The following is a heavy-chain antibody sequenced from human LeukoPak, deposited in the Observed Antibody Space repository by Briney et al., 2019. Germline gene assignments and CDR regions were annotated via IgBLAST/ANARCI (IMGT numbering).Heavy chain of an antibody. Sequence: PSETLSLTCSVSGGSVSNNYWGWIRQPPEKGLEWVGAMYYSGGSTYNPSLKTRVTISVDTSNNQFSLRLTSVTAADTAVYYCARHLLSGNYYYYHMDVWGRGTTVTVSS. CDR3: ARHLLSGNYYYYHMDV. V-gene: IGHV4-39*01. CDR1: GGSVSNNY. CDR2: MYYSGGS. J-gene: IGHJ6*04. D-gene: IGHD3-10*01.